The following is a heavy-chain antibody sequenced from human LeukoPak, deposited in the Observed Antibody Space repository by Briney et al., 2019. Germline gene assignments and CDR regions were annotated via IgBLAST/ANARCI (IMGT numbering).Heavy chain of an antibody. Sequence: ASVKVSCKASGYTFTSYYMHCVRQAPGQGLEWMGIINPSGGSTSYAQKFQGRVTMTRDMSTSTVYMELSSLRSEDTAVYYCARDRDRVVVAANRYYYYYYYMDVWGKGTTVTVSS. D-gene: IGHD2-15*01. V-gene: IGHV1-46*01. J-gene: IGHJ6*03. CDR3: ARDRDRVVVAANRYYYYYYYMDV. CDR2: INPSGGST. CDR1: GYTFTSYY.